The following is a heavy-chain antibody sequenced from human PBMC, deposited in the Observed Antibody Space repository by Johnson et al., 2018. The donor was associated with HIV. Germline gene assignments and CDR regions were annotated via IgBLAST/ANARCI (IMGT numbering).Heavy chain of an antibody. CDR3: AKSTQANILRESGPYGAFDI. CDR2: ISYDGSNK. V-gene: IGHV3-30*18. D-gene: IGHD3-10*01. J-gene: IGHJ3*02. CDR1: GFTFGSYG. Sequence: VQVVESGGGVVQPGRSLRLSCAASGFTFGSYGIHWVRQAPGNGLEWVAVISYDGSNKYYADSVKGRFTISRDNAKNTLYVQMNSLRAEDTAVYYCAKSTQANILRESGPYGAFDIWGQGTMVTVSS.